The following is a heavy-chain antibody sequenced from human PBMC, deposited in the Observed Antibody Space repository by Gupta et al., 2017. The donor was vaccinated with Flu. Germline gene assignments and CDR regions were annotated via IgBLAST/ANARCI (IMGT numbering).Heavy chain of an antibody. CDR3: VKGAGTIVTRGGKFDP. Sequence: MRWVRQGPGKGLGWVSGINGNIDTKGYGDSDKGRFTSSRDKAKNSWYRKMSRVRDEERAFVSCVKGAGTIVTRGGKFDPWGQGTLVTVSS. V-gene: IGHV3-9*01. CDR2: INGNIDTK. J-gene: IGHJ5*02. D-gene: IGHD7-27*01.